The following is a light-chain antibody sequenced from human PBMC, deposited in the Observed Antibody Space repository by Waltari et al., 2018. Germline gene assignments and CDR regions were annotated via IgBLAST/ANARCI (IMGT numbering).Light chain of an antibody. CDR2: AAT. J-gene: IGKJ4*01. Sequence: DIQMTQSPSSLSASVGDTVTITCRASQGITSDLNWFQQKPGKAPKLLIYAATTLQSGVPSRFSGSGSGTEFTLTISSLQPEDFAAYYCLQHNSYPLTFGVGTKVEIK. CDR1: QGITSD. V-gene: IGKV1-17*01. CDR3: LQHNSYPLT.